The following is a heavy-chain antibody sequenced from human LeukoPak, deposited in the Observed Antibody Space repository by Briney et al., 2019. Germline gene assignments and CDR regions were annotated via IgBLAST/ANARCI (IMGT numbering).Heavy chain of an antibody. CDR2: IYYSGST. J-gene: IGHJ6*03. V-gene: IGHV4-59*01. Sequence: SETLFLTCTVSGGSISSYYWSWIRQPPGKGLEWIGYIYYSGSTNYNPSPKSRVTISVDTSKNQFSLKLSSVTAADTAVYYCARGDFWSGKGYYYYYMDVWGKGTTVTVSS. CDR3: ARGDFWSGKGYYYYYMDV. D-gene: IGHD3-3*01. CDR1: GGSISSYY.